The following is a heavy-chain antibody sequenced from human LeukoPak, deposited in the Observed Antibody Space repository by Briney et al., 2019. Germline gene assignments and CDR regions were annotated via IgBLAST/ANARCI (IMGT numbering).Heavy chain of an antibody. D-gene: IGHD6-13*01. V-gene: IGHV4-59*01. Sequence: SETLSLTCTVSGGSISSYYWSWTRQPPGKGLEWIGYIYYSGSTNYNPSLKSRVTISVDTSKNQFSLKLSSVTAADTAVYYCARVRGIAAAGSLLDYWGQGTLVTVSS. J-gene: IGHJ4*02. CDR2: IYYSGST. CDR3: ARVRGIAAAGSLLDY. CDR1: GGSISSYY.